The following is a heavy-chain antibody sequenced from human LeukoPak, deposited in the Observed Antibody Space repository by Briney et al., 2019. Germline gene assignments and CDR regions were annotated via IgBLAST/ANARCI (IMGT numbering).Heavy chain of an antibody. CDR2: ISTNGGST. CDR1: GFTFSSYA. Sequence: GGSLRLSCAASGFTFSSYAMRWVRQAPGKGLEYVSAISTNGGSTYYANSVEGRFTISRDNSKNTLYLQMGSVRAEDMAVYYCARWGSTSCYDYWGQGTLVTVSS. J-gene: IGHJ4*02. V-gene: IGHV3-64*01. D-gene: IGHD2-2*01. CDR3: ARWGSTSCYDY.